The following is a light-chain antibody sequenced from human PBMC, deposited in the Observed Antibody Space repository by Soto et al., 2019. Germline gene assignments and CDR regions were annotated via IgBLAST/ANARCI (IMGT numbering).Light chain of an antibody. CDR2: GAS. V-gene: IGKV3-15*01. Sequence: EIVMTQSPATLSVSPGERATLSCRASQSVSSNLAWYQQKPGQAPRLLIYGASTRATGIPARFSGSGSGTEFTLTISSLQSADFAVYYCQQYNNWPWTFGHGNKVEIK. J-gene: IGKJ1*01. CDR1: QSVSSN. CDR3: QQYNNWPWT.